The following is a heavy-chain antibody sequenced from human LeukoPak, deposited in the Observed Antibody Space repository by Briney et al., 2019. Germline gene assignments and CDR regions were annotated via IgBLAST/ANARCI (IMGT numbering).Heavy chain of an antibody. Sequence: ASVKVSCKASGYTFTGYYMHWVRQAPGQGLEWMGWINTNSGGTNYAQKFQGRVTMTRDTSISTAYMELSRLRSDDTAVYYCALHYDILTGYYSYFDYWGQGTLVTVSS. V-gene: IGHV1-2*02. D-gene: IGHD3-9*01. CDR3: ALHYDILTGYYSYFDY. CDR2: INTNSGGT. J-gene: IGHJ4*02. CDR1: GYTFTGYY.